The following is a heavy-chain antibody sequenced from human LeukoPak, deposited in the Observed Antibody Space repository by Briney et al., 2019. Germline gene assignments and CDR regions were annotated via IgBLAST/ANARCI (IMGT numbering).Heavy chain of an antibody. D-gene: IGHD1-7*01. CDR2: IIPIFGTA. CDR3: ASLRSLEAGTPAIDY. Sequence: GSSVKVSCKASGGTFSSYAISWVRQAPGQGLEWMGGIIPIFGTANYAQKFQGRVTITTDESTSTAYMELSSLRSEDTAVYYCASLRSLEAGTPAIDYWGQGTLVTVSS. J-gene: IGHJ4*02. CDR1: GGTFSSYA. V-gene: IGHV1-69*05.